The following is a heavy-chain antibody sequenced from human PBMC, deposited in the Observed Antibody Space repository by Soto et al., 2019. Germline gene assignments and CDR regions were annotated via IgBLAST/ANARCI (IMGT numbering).Heavy chain of an antibody. CDR3: ARGGGFFDY. D-gene: IGHD3-10*01. CDR1: GFTFSSYV. CDR2: ISISSRTR. Sequence: EVQLVESGGGLVQPGGSLRLSCAASGFTFSSYVINWVRQAPGKGLEWVSYISISSRTRYYADSVRGRFTISRDNAKNSMYLQMNSLRGEDTAVYYCARGGGFFDYWGQGTLVTVSS. V-gene: IGHV3-48*01. J-gene: IGHJ4*02.